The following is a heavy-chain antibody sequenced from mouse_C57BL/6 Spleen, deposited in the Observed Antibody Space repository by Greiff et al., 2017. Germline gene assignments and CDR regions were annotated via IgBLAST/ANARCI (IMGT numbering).Heavy chain of an antibody. CDR3: AREWGMYYYGSSYAMDY. CDR2: IDPNSGGT. J-gene: IGHJ4*01. Sequence: QVQLQQSGAELVKPGASVKLSCKASGYTFTSYWMHWVKQRPGRGLEWIGRIDPNSGGTKYNEKFKSKATLTVDKPSSTAYMQLSSLTSEDSAVYYCAREWGMYYYGSSYAMDYWGQGTSVTVSS. V-gene: IGHV1-72*01. CDR1: GYTFTSYW. D-gene: IGHD1-1*01.